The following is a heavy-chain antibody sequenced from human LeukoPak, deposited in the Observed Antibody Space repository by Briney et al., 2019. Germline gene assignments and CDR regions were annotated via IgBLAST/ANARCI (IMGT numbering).Heavy chain of an antibody. CDR3: AKDTDPLLMENYFDY. CDR2: ISWNSGSI. J-gene: IGHJ4*02. V-gene: IGHV3-9*02. CDR1: GFTSDDYA. Sequence: GGSLRLSCAASGFTSDDYAMHWVRQAPGKGLEWVSGISWNSGSIGYADSVKGRFTISRDNAKNSLYLQMNSLRAEDTALYYCAKDTDPLLMENYFDYWGQGTLVTVSS. D-gene: IGHD2-15*01.